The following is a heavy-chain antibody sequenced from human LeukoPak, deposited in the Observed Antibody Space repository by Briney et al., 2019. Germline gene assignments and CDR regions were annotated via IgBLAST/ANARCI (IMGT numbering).Heavy chain of an antibody. Sequence: GGSLRLSCAASGFTFSSYAMSWVRQAPGKGLEWVSVIYAGGGTYYADSVKGRFTISRDNSKNTLSLQMNSLRAEDTAVYYCARAPRMVYFDYWGQGTLVTVSS. CDR1: GFTFSSYA. CDR2: IYAGGGT. CDR3: ARAPRMVYFDY. V-gene: IGHV3-66*01. D-gene: IGHD2-15*01. J-gene: IGHJ4*02.